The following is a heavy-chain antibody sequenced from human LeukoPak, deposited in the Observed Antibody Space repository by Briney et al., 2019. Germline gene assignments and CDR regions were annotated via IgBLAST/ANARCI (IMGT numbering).Heavy chain of an antibody. Sequence: GGSLRLSCAASGFTFSSYGMSWVRQAPGKGLEWVAFIRYDGSNKYYADSVKGRFTIARDNSKNTLYLQVNSLRAEDAAVYYCAKAPVTSCRGAFCYPFDYWGQGTLVTVSS. CDR1: GFTFSSYG. CDR2: IRYDGSNK. CDR3: AKAPVTSCRGAFCYPFDY. V-gene: IGHV3-30*02. D-gene: IGHD2-15*01. J-gene: IGHJ4*02.